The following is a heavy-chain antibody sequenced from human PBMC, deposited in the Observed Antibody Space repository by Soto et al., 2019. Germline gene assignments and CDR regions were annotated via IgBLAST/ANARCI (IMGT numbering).Heavy chain of an antibody. D-gene: IGHD2-15*01. J-gene: IGHJ4*02. CDR1: GFTFSSYN. V-gene: IGHV3-64*02. CDR2: ISRSGDRT. CDR3: SRARCSSGQCYYFDY. Sequence: EVQLVESGEGLVQPGGSLRLSCAASGFTFSSYNIHWIHQAPGKGLEFVSAISRSGDRTYYADSVKGRFTITRDNSKHTVWLQMGSLRAEDMAVYYCSRARCSSGQCYYFDYWGRGALVSVSS.